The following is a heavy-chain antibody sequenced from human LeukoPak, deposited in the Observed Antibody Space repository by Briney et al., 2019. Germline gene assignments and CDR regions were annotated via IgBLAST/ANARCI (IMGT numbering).Heavy chain of an antibody. Sequence: GGSLRLSCAASGFTFSSYAMNWVRQAPGKGLEWVSAISGSGGSAYYADSVKGRFTLSRDNSKNTLYLQINSLRDEDTAVYYCAKDTRSSGPRGYFDYWGQGALVTVSS. CDR1: GFTFSSYA. CDR3: AKDTRSSGPRGYFDY. V-gene: IGHV3-23*01. CDR2: ISGSGGSA. D-gene: IGHD3-10*01. J-gene: IGHJ4*02.